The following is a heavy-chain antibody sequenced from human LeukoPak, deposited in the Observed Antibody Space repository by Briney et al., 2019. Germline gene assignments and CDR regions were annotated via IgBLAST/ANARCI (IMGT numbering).Heavy chain of an antibody. V-gene: IGHV3-21*04. D-gene: IGHD6-13*01. CDR3: AKDMGDSSSWYAGVYYYYYGMDV. J-gene: IGHJ6*02. Sequence: GSLRLSCAASGFTFSSYSMNWVRQAPGKGLEWVSSISSSSSYIYYADSVKGRFTISRDNAKNTLYLQMNSLRAEDTAVYYCAKDMGDSSSWYAGVYYYYYGMDVWGQGTTVTVSS. CDR2: ISSSSSYI. CDR1: GFTFSSYS.